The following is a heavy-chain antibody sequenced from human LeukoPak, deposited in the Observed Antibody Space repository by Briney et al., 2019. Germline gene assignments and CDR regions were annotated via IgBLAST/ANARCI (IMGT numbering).Heavy chain of an antibody. J-gene: IGHJ4*02. CDR3: DPHDSASQF. D-gene: IGHD6-6*01. V-gene: IGHV3-30*03. CDR1: GFSFSRYG. Sequence: GGSLRLSCAASGFSFSRYGMHWVRQAPGKGLEWVAFISSDGSNKYYADSVKGRFTISRDNSKNTLYLQMNNLRDEDTAVYYCDPHDSASQFWGQGTLVTVSS. CDR2: ISSDGSNK.